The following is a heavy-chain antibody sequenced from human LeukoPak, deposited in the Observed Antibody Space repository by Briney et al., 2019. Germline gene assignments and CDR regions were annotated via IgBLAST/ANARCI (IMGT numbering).Heavy chain of an antibody. CDR3: AREPPYYDSSGYYSGHFDY. D-gene: IGHD3-22*01. CDR2: IIPIFGTA. Sequence: SVKVSCKASGGTFSSYAISWVRQAPGQGLEWMGGIIPIFGTANYAQKFQGRVTITADESTSTAYMELSSLRSEDTAVYYCAREPPYYDSSGYYSGHFDYWGQGTLVTVSS. J-gene: IGHJ4*02. V-gene: IGHV1-69*13. CDR1: GGTFSSYA.